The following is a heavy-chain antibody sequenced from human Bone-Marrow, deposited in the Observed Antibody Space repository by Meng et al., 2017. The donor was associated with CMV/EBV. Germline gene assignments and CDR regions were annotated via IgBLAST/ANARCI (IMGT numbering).Heavy chain of an antibody. CDR2: IRYDGSNK. Sequence: GESLKISCAASGFTFSSYGMHWVRQAPGKGLEWVAFIRYDGSNKYYADSVKGRFTISRDNSKNTRYLQMNSLRAEDTAVYYCAKIGYCSSTSCRLSDYWGQGTLVTVSS. V-gene: IGHV3-30*02. D-gene: IGHD2-2*01. CDR1: GFTFSSYG. J-gene: IGHJ4*02. CDR3: AKIGYCSSTSCRLSDY.